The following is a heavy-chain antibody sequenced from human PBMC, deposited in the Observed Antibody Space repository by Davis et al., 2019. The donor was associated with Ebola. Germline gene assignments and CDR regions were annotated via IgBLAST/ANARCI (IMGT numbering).Heavy chain of an antibody. J-gene: IGHJ6*02. CDR2: IATDGSMT. V-gene: IGHV3-74*01. Sequence: HTGGSLRLSCAASRFTFSSYSMNWVRQAPGKGLVWVSRIATDGSMTGYGDSVQGRFTISRDNAKNTLYLQMNDLRVEDTAVYYCARGFGEIIYYGMDVWGQGTTVTVSS. D-gene: IGHD3-10*01. CDR1: RFTFSSYS. CDR3: ARGFGEIIYYGMDV.